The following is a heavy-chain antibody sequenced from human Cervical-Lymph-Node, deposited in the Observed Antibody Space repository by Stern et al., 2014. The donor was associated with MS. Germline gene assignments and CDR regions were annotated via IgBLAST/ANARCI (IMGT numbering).Heavy chain of an antibody. CDR1: GGSISSGNYY. V-gene: IGHV4-61*02. J-gene: IGHJ3*02. CDR3: ARGNYDVLTDNGGHGFDI. Sequence: QLQLQESGPGLVKPSQTLSLTCTVSGGSISSGNYYWSWIRQPAGEGLEWIGRIYSSGSTQYNPPLKSRVTISAETSTNQFSLRRSSVTAADTAVYYCARGNYDVLTDNGGHGFDIWGQGTMVTVSS. CDR2: IYSSGST. D-gene: IGHD3-9*01.